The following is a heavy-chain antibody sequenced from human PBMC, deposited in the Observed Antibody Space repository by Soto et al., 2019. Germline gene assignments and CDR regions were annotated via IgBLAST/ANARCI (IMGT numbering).Heavy chain of an antibody. CDR2: ISSSGSTI. J-gene: IGHJ5*02. CDR1: GFTFSSYE. CDR3: ARDSRIAAAGTEYNWFDP. D-gene: IGHD6-13*01. V-gene: IGHV3-48*03. Sequence: EVQLVESGGGLVQPGGSLRLSCAASGFTFSSYEMNWVRQAPGKGLEWVSYISSSGSTIYYADSVKGRFTISRDNAKNSLYLQMNSLRAEDTAVDYCARDSRIAAAGTEYNWFDPWGQGTLVTVSS.